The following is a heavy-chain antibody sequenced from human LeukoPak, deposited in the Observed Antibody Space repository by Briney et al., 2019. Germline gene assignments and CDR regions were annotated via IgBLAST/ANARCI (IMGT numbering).Heavy chain of an antibody. D-gene: IGHD2-2*01. V-gene: IGHV3-48*04. CDR3: ARSGTAMTP. CDR2: ISSSGSAI. J-gene: IGHJ4*02. CDR1: GFTFSSYS. Sequence: GGSLRLSCAASGFTFSSYSMNWVRQAPGKGLEWLSYISSSGSAIYYADSVKGRFIMSRDNAKNPLYLQMNSLRAEDTAVYYCARSGTAMTPWGQGTLVTVSS.